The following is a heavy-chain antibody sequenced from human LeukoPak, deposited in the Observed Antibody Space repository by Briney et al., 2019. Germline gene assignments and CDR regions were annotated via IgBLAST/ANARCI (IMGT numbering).Heavy chain of an antibody. CDR2: IYYSGST. CDR1: GGSIRSYY. CDR3: ARPQHYYDSSGSDAFDI. D-gene: IGHD3-22*01. Sequence: PSETLSLTCTVSGGSIRSYYWSWIRQPPGKGLEWIGYIYYSGSTNYNPSLKSRVTISVDTSKNQFSLKLSSVTAADTAVYYCARPQHYYDSSGSDAFDIWGQGTMVTVSS. V-gene: IGHV4-59*08. J-gene: IGHJ3*02.